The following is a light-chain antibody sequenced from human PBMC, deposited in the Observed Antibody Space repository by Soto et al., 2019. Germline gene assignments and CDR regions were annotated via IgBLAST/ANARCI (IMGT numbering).Light chain of an antibody. CDR1: QTISSW. CDR3: QHYNSYSEA. CDR2: KAS. Sequence: DIQMTQSPSTVTGSVGERVTTTCRASQTISSWLAWYQQKPGKAPKLLIYKASTLKSGVPSRFSGSGSGTEFTLTISSLQPDDFATYYCQHYNSYSEAFGQGTKVDI. V-gene: IGKV1-5*03. J-gene: IGKJ1*01.